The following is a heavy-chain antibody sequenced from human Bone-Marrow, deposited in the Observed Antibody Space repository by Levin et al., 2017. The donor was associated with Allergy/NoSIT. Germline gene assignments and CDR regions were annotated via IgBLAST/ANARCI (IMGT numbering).Heavy chain of an antibody. D-gene: IGHD3-3*01. CDR2: IKSKTDGGTT. J-gene: IGHJ6*03. CDR3: TTARDFWSGWRGYYYMDV. CDR1: GFTFRNAW. Sequence: LSLTCAASGFTFRNAWMSWVRQAPGKGLEWVGRIKSKTDGGTTDYAAPVKGRFTISRDDSKNTLYLQMNSLKTEDTAVYYCTTARDFWSGWRGYYYMDVWGKGTTVTVSS. V-gene: IGHV3-15*01.